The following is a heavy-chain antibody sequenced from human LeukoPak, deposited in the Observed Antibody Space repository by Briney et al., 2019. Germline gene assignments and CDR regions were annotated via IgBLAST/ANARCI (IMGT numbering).Heavy chain of an antibody. CDR1: GFTFSSSW. Sequence: GGSLRLSCAASGFTFSSSWMHWVRQAPEKGQVWVSRINPNRITTTYTDSVKGRFTISRDNAKNTLYLQMNSLRVEDTAVYYCARDFAGDRDYWGQGTLVTVSS. V-gene: IGHV3-74*01. CDR2: INPNRITT. CDR3: ARDFAGDRDY. D-gene: IGHD4-17*01. J-gene: IGHJ4*02.